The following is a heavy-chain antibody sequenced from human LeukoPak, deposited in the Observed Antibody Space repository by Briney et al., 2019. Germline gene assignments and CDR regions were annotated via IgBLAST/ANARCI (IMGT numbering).Heavy chain of an antibody. J-gene: IGHJ4*02. CDR3: ARMFQQRYQAVGC. Sequence: RASVKVSCKASGYTFTCYDINWERQATGQGLEWMGWMNPNSGNTGYAQKFQGRVTMTRNTSISTAYMELSSLRSEDTAVYYCARMFQQRYQAVGCWGQGTLVTVSS. CDR1: GYTFTCYD. CDR2: MNPNSGNT. D-gene: IGHD3-10*02. V-gene: IGHV1-8*01.